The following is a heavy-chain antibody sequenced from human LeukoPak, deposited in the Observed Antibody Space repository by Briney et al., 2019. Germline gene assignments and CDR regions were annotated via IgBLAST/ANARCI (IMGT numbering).Heavy chain of an antibody. CDR1: GFTFSTYD. Sequence: GGSLRLSCAASGFTFSTYDMSWVRQAPGKGLEWVSAISGSGGSTFYADSVRGRFSISRENSKNTLYLQMNSLRAEDTALYYCAKTLQDIVVVPDTIFDYWGQGTLVTVSS. CDR3: AKTLQDIVVVPDTIFDY. CDR2: ISGSGGST. D-gene: IGHD2-2*01. V-gene: IGHV3-23*01. J-gene: IGHJ4*02.